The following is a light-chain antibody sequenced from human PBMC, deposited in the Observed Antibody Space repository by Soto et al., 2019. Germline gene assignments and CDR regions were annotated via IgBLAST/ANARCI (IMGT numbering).Light chain of an antibody. V-gene: IGKV4-1*01. CDR2: WAS. Sequence: DIVMTQSPDSLAVSLGERATIDCKYSQSVLYSANNKNYLAWYQQKPGQPPKLLIYWASTRESGVPDRFSGSGSGTDFTLTISSLQAEDVAVYYCQQYYSTPLTFGGGTKVDIK. J-gene: IGKJ4*01. CDR3: QQYYSTPLT. CDR1: QSVLYSANNKNY.